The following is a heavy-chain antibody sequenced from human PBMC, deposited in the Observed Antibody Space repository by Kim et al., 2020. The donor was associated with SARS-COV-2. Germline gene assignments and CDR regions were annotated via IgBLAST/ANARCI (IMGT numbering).Heavy chain of an antibody. Sequence: GGSLRLSCAASGFTFSSYAMHWVRQAPGKGLEWVAVISYDGSNKYYADSVKGRFTISRDNSKNTLYLQMNSLRAEDTAVYYCARDATKLSRSRKNWFDPWGQGTLVTVSS. CDR2: ISYDGSNK. V-gene: IGHV3-30*04. D-gene: IGHD1-26*01. CDR3: ARDATKLSRSRKNWFDP. J-gene: IGHJ5*02. CDR1: GFTFSSYA.